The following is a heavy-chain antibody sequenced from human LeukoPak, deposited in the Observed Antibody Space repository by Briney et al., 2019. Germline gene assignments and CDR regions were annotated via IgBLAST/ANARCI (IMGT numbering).Heavy chain of an antibody. V-gene: IGHV1-8*01. CDR3: ARAPSIIVGATGLIDY. Sequence: ASVKVSCKASGYTFTSYDINWVRQATGQGLEWMGWMNPNSGNTGYAQKFQGRVTMTRNTSISTAYMELSSLRSEDTAVYYCARAPSIIVGATGLIDYWGQGTLVTVSS. CDR1: GYTFTSYD. CDR2: MNPNSGNT. J-gene: IGHJ4*02. D-gene: IGHD1-26*01.